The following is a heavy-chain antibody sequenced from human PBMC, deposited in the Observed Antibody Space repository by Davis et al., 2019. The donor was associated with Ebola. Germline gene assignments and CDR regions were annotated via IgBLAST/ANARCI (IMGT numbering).Heavy chain of an antibody. CDR1: GFTFTSAW. D-gene: IGHD1-26*01. V-gene: IGHV3-15*01. CDR3: ATDEGGSRY. Sequence: GESLKISCAASGFTFTSAWMSWVRQAPGKGLEWVGRIKTKTDEGILDYAEAVKGRFTMSRDDARNTMSLHMSGLKTEDTGVYYCATDEGGSRYWGQGSRVIVSS. CDR2: IKTKTDEGIL. J-gene: IGHJ4*02.